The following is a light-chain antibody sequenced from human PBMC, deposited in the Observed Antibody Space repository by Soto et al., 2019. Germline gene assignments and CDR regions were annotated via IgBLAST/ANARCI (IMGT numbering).Light chain of an antibody. CDR3: QQYGSSPPT. J-gene: IGKJ1*01. CDR2: GAS. Sequence: VMTQSPATLSVSQGERATLSFRASETVATNLAWYQQKPGQAPRLLISGASTRAAGISDRFSGSGSGTDFTLTISRLEPEDFAVYYCQQYGSSPPTFGPGTNVDIK. CDR1: ETVATN. V-gene: IGKV3-20*01.